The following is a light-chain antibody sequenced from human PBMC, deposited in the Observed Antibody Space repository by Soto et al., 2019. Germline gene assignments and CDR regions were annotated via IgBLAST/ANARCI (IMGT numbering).Light chain of an antibody. Sequence: EIVLTQSPGTLSFSPGEGATLSCRASQSVSSSYLAWYQQKPGQAPRLLIYDTSSRATGIPDRFSGSGSGTDFTLAISRLEPEDFAVYYCQQCGSSPSFGQGTKVELK. CDR1: QSVSSSY. J-gene: IGKJ1*01. V-gene: IGKV3-20*01. CDR3: QQCGSSPS. CDR2: DTS.